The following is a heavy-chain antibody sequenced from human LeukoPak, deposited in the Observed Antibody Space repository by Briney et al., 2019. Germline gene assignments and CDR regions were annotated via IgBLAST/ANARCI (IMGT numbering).Heavy chain of an antibody. CDR1: GITFSRFW. V-gene: IGHV3-7*03. CDR2: INEDGSEK. D-gene: IGHD3-16*01. J-gene: IGHJ4*02. CDR3: ASGGHLDW. Sequence: GGSLRLSCAASGITFSRFWMSWVRQAPGKGLQWVANINEDGSEKHYVDSVKGRFTISRDNAENSLYLQMNSLRAEDTAVYYCASGGHLDWWGQGALVTAAS.